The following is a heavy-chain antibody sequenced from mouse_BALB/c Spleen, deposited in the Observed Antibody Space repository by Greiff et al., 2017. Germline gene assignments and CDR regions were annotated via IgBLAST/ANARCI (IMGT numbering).Heavy chain of an antibody. V-gene: IGHV1-9*01. CDR3: ASYYGNLDD. D-gene: IGHD2-1*01. CDR2: ILPGSGST. CDR1: GYSFSSYW. Sequence: VQLQQSGAELLKPGASVKISCKATGYSFSSYWIEWVKQRPGHGLEWIGEILPGSGSTNYNEKFKGKATFTADTSSNTAYMQLSSLTSADYAVYYCASYYGNLDDWGQGTTLTVSS. J-gene: IGHJ2*01.